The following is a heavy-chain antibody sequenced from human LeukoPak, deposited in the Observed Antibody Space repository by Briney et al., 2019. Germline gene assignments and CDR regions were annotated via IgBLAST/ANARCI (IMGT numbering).Heavy chain of an antibody. J-gene: IGHJ5*02. CDR2: INSDGSST. CDR3: ARGGYLSNH. CDR1: GFTFSSNW. D-gene: IGHD1-1*01. V-gene: IGHV3-74*01. Sequence: GGSLRLSCAASGFTFSSNWMHWVRQVPGKGLVWVSRINSDGSSTSYADSVKGRFTISRDNAKSTLYLQMNSLRAEDTAVYYCARGGYLSNHCGQGTLVTVSS.